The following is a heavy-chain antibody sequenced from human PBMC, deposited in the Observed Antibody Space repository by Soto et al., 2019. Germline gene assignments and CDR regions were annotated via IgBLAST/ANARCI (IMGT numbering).Heavy chain of an antibody. Sequence: PSETLSLTCAVYGGSFSGYYWSWIRQPPGKGLEWIGEINHSGSTNYNPSLKSRVTISVDTSKNQFSLKLSSVTAADTAVYYCARRWSVVVAASTQHYFDYWGQGTLVTVSS. D-gene: IGHD2-15*01. V-gene: IGHV4-34*01. CDR2: INHSGST. J-gene: IGHJ4*02. CDR1: GGSFSGYY. CDR3: ARRWSVVVAASTQHYFDY.